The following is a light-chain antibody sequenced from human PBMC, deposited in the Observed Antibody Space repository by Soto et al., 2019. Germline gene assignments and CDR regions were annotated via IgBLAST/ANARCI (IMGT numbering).Light chain of an antibody. J-gene: IGKJ2*01. CDR2: DES. Sequence: ASQTVGSNLAWCQQEXGQAPRLLIYDESXRAPGFPSRFSGSGSGTEFTLTISSLQSEDFAVYYCQHYNSWPYTSGHLTNVDIK. CDR1: QTVGSN. V-gene: IGKV3-15*01. CDR3: QHYNSWPYT.